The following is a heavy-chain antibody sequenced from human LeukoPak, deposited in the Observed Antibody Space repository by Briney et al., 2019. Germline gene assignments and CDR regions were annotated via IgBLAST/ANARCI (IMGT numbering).Heavy chain of an antibody. D-gene: IGHD1-26*01. CDR3: AREIVGTIKSYFDY. CDR2: IRQDGDLK. CDR1: GFAVGSNY. Sequence: GGSLRLSCVASGFAVGSNYMSWVRQAPGKGLEWVANIRQDGDLKHYVDSVRGRFTISRDNAENSLYLQMNSLRAEDTAIYYCAREIVGTIKSYFDYWGQGTLVTASS. V-gene: IGHV3-7*01. J-gene: IGHJ4*02.